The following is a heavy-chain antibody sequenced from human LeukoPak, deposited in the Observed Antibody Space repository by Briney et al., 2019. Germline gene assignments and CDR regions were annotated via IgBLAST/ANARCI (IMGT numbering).Heavy chain of an antibody. CDR3: AKHPRRMARLITFGGGRPYYFDY. Sequence: GGSLRLSCAASGFTFDDYTMHWVRQAPGKGLEWVSLISWDGGSTYYADSVKGRFTISRDNSKNTLYLHMSSLRAEDTAIYYCAKHPRRMARLITFGGGRPYYFDYWGQGTLVTVSS. D-gene: IGHD3-16*01. CDR1: GFTFDDYT. V-gene: IGHV3-43*01. J-gene: IGHJ4*02. CDR2: ISWDGGST.